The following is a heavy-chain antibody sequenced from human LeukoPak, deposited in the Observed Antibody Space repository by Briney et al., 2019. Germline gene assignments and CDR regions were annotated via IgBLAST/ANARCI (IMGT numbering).Heavy chain of an antibody. CDR1: GGSFSGYY. V-gene: IGHV4-34*01. J-gene: IGHJ6*03. CDR3: ARRSGTRYYYYYYMDV. D-gene: IGHD3-3*01. Sequence: PSETLSLTCAVYGGSFSGYYWSWIRQPPGKGLEWIGEINHSGSTNYNPSLKSRVTISVDTSKNQFSLKLSSVTAADTAVYYCARRSGTRYYYYYYMDVWGKGTTVTVSS. CDR2: INHSGST.